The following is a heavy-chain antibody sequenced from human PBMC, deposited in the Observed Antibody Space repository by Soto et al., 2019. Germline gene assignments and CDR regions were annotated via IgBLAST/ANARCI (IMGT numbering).Heavy chain of an antibody. V-gene: IGHV1-69*01. J-gene: IGHJ6*02. CDR2: IIPIFGTA. Sequence: QVQLVQSGAEVKKPGSSVKVSCKASGGTFSSYAISWVRQAPGQGLEWMGGIIPIFGTANYAQKFQGRVTITADESTSTAYMELSSLRSEDTAVYYCARLGGYCSSTSCPLYYYYGMDVWGQVTTVTVSS. CDR3: ARLGGYCSSTSCPLYYYYGMDV. CDR1: GGTFSSYA. D-gene: IGHD2-2*01.